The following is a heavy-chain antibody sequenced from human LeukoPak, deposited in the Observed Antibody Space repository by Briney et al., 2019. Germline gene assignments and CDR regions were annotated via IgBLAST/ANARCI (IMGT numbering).Heavy chain of an antibody. D-gene: IGHD2-15*01. V-gene: IGHV3-23*01. J-gene: IGHJ4*02. CDR2: ISGSGGST. CDR3: AKVSRYCSGGSCYYHPFDY. CDR1: GFTFSSYA. Sequence: PGGSLRLSCVDSGFTFSSYAMSWVRQAPGKGLEWVSAISGSGGSTYYAESVKGRFTISRDNSKNTLYLQMNSLRAEDTAVYYCAKVSRYCSGGSCYYHPFDYWGQGTLVTVSS.